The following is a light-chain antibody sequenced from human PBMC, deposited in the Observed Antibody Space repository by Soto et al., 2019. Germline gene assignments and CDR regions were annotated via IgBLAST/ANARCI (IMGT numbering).Light chain of an antibody. CDR2: DAS. CDR3: QQYKT. CDR1: QSISSW. Sequence: DIQMTQSPSTLSASVGDRVTITCRASQSISSWLAWYQQKPGKAPKLLIYDASNLESGVPSRFSGSGSGTEFTLTISSLQPDDFATYYCQQYKTVGQGTKVDIK. J-gene: IGKJ1*01. V-gene: IGKV1-5*01.